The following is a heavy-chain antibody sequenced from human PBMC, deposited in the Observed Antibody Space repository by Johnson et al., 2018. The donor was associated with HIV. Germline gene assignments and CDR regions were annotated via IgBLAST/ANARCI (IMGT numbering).Heavy chain of an antibody. V-gene: IGHV3-23*04. CDR3: AKDYYYDSSGYFLTCAFDI. CDR2: ISGSGGST. CDR1: GFTFSSYA. Sequence: VQLVESGGGLVQPGGSLRLSCAASGFTFSSYAMSWVRQVPGKGLEWVSAISGSGGSTYYADSVKGRFTISRDNSKNTLYLQMNSLRAEDTAVYYCAKDYYYDSSGYFLTCAFDIWGQGTMVTVSS. J-gene: IGHJ3*02. D-gene: IGHD3-22*01.